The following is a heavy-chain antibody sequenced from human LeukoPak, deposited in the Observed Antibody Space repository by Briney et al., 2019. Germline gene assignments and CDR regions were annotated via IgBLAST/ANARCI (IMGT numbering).Heavy chain of an antibody. Sequence: ASVKVSCKASGGTFSSYAISWVRQALGQGLEWMGRIIPILGIANYAQKFQGRVTITADKSTSTAYMELSSLRSEDTAVYYCARSRSGGSSNRYDYWGQGTLVTVSS. D-gene: IGHD2-15*01. V-gene: IGHV1-69*04. CDR2: IIPILGIA. CDR1: GGTFSSYA. CDR3: ARSRSGGSSNRYDY. J-gene: IGHJ4*02.